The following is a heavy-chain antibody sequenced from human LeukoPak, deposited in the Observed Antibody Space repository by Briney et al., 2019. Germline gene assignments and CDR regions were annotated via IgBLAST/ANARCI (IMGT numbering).Heavy chain of an antibody. J-gene: IGHJ4*02. CDR1: GFPVSSNH. V-gene: IGHV3-53*01. CDR2: IFGGGKT. CDR3: AAWRGSSWFDY. D-gene: IGHD6-13*01. Sequence: GGSLRLSCAVSGFPVSSNHMGWVRQAPGKGLEWVSVIFGGGKTSYAGSVQGRVTLSRDNSKNTLYLQMIRLRVEDTAVYYCAAWRGSSWFDYWGQGTLVTVPS.